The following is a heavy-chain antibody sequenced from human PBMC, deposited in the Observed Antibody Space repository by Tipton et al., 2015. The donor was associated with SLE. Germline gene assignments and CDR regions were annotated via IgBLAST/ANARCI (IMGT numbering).Heavy chain of an antibody. V-gene: IGHV3-30*02. J-gene: IGHJ4*02. CDR1: GFTFSSYG. Sequence: SLRLSCAASGFTFSSYGMHWVRQAPGKGLEWVAFIRYDGANTYYADSLKGRFTVSRDNSKNMLYLQMNSLRGEDTAVYYCAKTDLTGRAGFDYWGQGTLVTVSS. D-gene: IGHD1-14*01. CDR3: AKTDLTGRAGFDY. CDR2: IRYDGANT.